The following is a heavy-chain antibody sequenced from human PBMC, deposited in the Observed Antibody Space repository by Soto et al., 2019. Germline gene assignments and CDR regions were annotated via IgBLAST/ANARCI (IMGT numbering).Heavy chain of an antibody. Sequence: EVQLVESGGGLVQPGGSRRLSCAASGFTLSGRSMHWVRQAPGKGLVWVSGIDNAGTDSTYADSVKGRFTSSRDNAKNMLYLQMNCLRVEDTAVYYCARGWFGRDVWGKGTTVTVSS. J-gene: IGHJ6*04. V-gene: IGHV3-74*01. D-gene: IGHD3-10*01. CDR1: GFTLSGRS. CDR3: ARGWFGRDV. CDR2: IDNAGTDS.